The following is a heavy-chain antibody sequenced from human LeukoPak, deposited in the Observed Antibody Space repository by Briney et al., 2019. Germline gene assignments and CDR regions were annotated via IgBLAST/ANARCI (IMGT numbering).Heavy chain of an antibody. CDR2: IYSGGST. D-gene: IGHD1-26*01. Sequence: GGSLRLSCAASGFTVSSNYMSWVRQAPGKGLEWVSVIYSGGSTYYADSVKGRFTISRDNSKNTLYLQMNSLRAEDTAVYYCARENPLVGATQIGWFDPWGQGTLVTVSS. J-gene: IGHJ5*02. CDR3: ARENPLVGATQIGWFDP. CDR1: GFTVSSNY. V-gene: IGHV3-66*01.